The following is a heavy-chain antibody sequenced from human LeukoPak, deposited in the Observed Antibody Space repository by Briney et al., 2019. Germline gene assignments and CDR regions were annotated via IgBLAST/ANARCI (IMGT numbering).Heavy chain of an antibody. CDR1: GFTFSNYS. D-gene: IGHD2-15*01. CDR3: ARDSCSGDRCWRYFVN. V-gene: IGHV3-21*01. Sequence: PGGSLRLSCAGSGFTFSNYSINWVRQAPGKGLEWVSSISPSSHYIYYADSVRGRFTISRDNAKNSLYLQMNSLRAEDTAVYYCARDSCSGDRCWRYFVNWGQGTLVTVSS. J-gene: IGHJ4*02. CDR2: ISPSSHYI.